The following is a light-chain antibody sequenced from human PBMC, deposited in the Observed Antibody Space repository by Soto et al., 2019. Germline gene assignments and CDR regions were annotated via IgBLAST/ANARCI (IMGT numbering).Light chain of an antibody. CDR2: GAS. CDR3: QQYGYSTIT. Sequence: EIVLTQSPGTLSLSPGERATLSCRASQSVSSSYLAWYQQKPGQAPRLLIYGASTRDTGIPERFSGSGSGTEFTLTIDGLEPEDFVVYYCQQYGYSTITFGQGTRLEIK. V-gene: IGKV3-20*01. CDR1: QSVSSSY. J-gene: IGKJ5*01.